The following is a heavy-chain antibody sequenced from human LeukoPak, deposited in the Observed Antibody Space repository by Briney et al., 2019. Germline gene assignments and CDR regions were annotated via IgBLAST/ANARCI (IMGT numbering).Heavy chain of an antibody. D-gene: IGHD1-26*01. CDR1: GFTVSSYA. V-gene: IGHV3-13*01. Sequence: GGSLGLSCAASGFTVSSYAMHWVRHPIGKGLEWVSALGIAGDTFYPGSVKGRFTISRENARNSLYLQMNSLRAEDTAMYYCARQMQSHGNFDSWGQGTLVTVSS. CDR2: LGIAGDT. CDR3: ARQMQSHGNFDS. J-gene: IGHJ4*02.